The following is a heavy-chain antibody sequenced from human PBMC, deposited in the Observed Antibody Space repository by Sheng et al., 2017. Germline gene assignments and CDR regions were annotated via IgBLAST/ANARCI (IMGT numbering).Heavy chain of an antibody. CDR3: ARGNPGYYYDSSGYYLDY. J-gene: IGHJ4*02. V-gene: IGHV3-53*01. Sequence: EVQLVESGGGLIQPGGSLRLSCAASGFTVSSNYMSWVRQAPGKGLEWVSVIYSGGSTYYADSVKGRFTISRDNSKNTLYLQMNSLRAEDTAVYYCARGNPGYYYDSSGYYLDYWGQGTLVTVSS. CDR1: GFTVSSNY. D-gene: IGHD3-22*01. CDR2: IYSGGST.